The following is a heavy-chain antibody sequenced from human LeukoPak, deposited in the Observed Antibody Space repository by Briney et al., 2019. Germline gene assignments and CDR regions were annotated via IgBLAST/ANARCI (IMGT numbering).Heavy chain of an antibody. CDR3: ASSLYSGYVRN. CDR1: GFTFSSYA. Sequence: PGGSLRLSCAASGFTFSSYAMHWVRQAPGKGLEWVAVISYDGSNKYYADSVKGRFTISRDNAKNSLYLQMNSLRAEDTAVYYCASSLYSGYVRNWGQGTLVTVSS. J-gene: IGHJ4*02. D-gene: IGHD5-12*01. CDR2: ISYDGSNK. V-gene: IGHV3-30*04.